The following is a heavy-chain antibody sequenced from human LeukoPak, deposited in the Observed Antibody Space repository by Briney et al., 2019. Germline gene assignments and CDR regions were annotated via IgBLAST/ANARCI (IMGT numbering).Heavy chain of an antibody. Sequence: ASVKVSCKASGYTFTDYYMHWVRQAPGQGLEWMGWINPNSGVTNYAQKFQGRVTMTRDTSINTAYMELSRLRSDDTAVYYCARARGQLWNFDYWGQGTLVTVSS. J-gene: IGHJ4*02. CDR3: ARARGQLWNFDY. CDR1: GYTFTDYY. V-gene: IGHV1-2*02. D-gene: IGHD5-18*01. CDR2: INPNSGVT.